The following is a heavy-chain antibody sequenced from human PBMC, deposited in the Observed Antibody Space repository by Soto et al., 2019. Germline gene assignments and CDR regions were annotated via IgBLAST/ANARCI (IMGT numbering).Heavy chain of an antibody. Sequence: QVQLVQSGVEVKKPGASVKVSCKASGYTFTSYAISWVRQAPGQGLEWMGWISAYNGNTNYAQKFRGRGTMTTDASTSTAYMELRSLRYDDTAMYYCARDFTGWPPDGVDYWGQGTQVTVSS. CDR2: ISAYNGNT. D-gene: IGHD3-16*01. V-gene: IGHV1-18*01. CDR1: GYTFTSYA. J-gene: IGHJ4*02. CDR3: ARDFTGWPPDGVDY.